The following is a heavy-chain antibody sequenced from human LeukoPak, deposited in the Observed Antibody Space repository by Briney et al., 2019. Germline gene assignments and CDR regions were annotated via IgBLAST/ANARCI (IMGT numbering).Heavy chain of an antibody. V-gene: IGHV4-34*01. CDR3: ARVSGSSGYYQYYYYYYYMDV. Sequence: SETLSLTCAVYVGSFSGYYWSCIRQPPGKGLDWIGEFYRRGCTNYNPSLKSRVTISVDTSKNQFSLKLSSVTAAETAVYYCARVSGSSGYYQYYYYYYYMDVWGKGTTVTVSS. J-gene: IGHJ6*03. D-gene: IGHD3-22*01. CDR2: FYRRGCT. CDR1: VGSFSGYY.